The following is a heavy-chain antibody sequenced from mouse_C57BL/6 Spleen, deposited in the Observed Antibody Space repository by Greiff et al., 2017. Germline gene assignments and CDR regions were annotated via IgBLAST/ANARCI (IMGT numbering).Heavy chain of an antibody. Sequence: VQLKESGPELVKPGASVKMSCKASGYTFTDYNMHWVKQSHGKSLEWIGYINPNNGGTSYNQKFKGKATLTVNKSSSTAYMELRSLTSEDSAVYYCARSRTYYSNSYYAMDYWGQGTSVTVSS. D-gene: IGHD2-5*01. CDR3: ARSRTYYSNSYYAMDY. CDR1: GYTFTDYN. V-gene: IGHV1-22*01. J-gene: IGHJ4*01. CDR2: INPNNGGT.